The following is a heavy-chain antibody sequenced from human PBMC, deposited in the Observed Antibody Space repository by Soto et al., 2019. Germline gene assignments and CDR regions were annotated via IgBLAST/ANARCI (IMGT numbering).Heavy chain of an antibody. V-gene: IGHV3-33*06. CDR2: IWYDGSNK. Sequence: GGSLRLSCAASGFTFSSYGMHWVRQAPGKGLEWVAVIWYDGSNKYYAGSVKGRFTISRDNSKNTLYLQMNSLRAEDTAVYYCAKDSAIEVFVAGAKQPVHYYYYYGMDVWGQGTTVTVSS. CDR1: GFTFSSYG. D-gene: IGHD2-21*02. CDR3: AKDSAIEVFVAGAKQPVHYYYYYGMDV. J-gene: IGHJ6*02.